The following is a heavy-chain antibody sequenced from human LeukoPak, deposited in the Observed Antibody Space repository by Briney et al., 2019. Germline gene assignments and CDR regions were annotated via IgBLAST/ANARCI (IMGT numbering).Heavy chain of an antibody. D-gene: IGHD3-22*01. CDR2: IYYSGST. J-gene: IGHJ4*02. Sequence: SETLSLTCTVSGGSISSYYWSWIRQPPGKGLEWIGYIYYSGSTNYNPSLKSRVTISIDTSKNQFSLKLSSVTAADTAVYYCASSYYDSSGYWTGFDYWGQGTLVTVSS. V-gene: IGHV4-59*01. CDR1: GGSISSYY. CDR3: ASSYYDSSGYWTGFDY.